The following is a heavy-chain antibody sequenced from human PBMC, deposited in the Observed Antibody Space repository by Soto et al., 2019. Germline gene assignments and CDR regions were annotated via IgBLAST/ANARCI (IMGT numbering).Heavy chain of an antibody. CDR2: IYSGGST. D-gene: IGHD1-26*01. V-gene: IGHV3-53*01. J-gene: IGHJ4*02. Sequence: GGSLRLSCAASGFSVSTNYMTWVRQAPRKGLEWVSVIYSGGSTYYADSVKGRFTISRDNSKNTLHLQMNSLRAEDTAVYYCARGSGSLYYFDFWGRGTLVTVSS. CDR1: GFSVSTNY. CDR3: ARGSGSLYYFDF.